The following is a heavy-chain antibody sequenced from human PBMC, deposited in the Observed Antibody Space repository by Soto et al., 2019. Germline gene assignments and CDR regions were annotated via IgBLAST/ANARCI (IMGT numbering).Heavy chain of an antibody. CDR1: GLTFSISW. V-gene: IGHV3-7*01. Sequence: VQLGESGGGLVQPGESLRLSCTASGLTFSISWITWVLQAPGEGLEWVSNINPAGNVQHYADFVKERFTISRDNAKNSLFLQMSGLRVEDTAVYYCATANTPSAFDMWGQGTMVTVSS. CDR3: ATANTPSAFDM. J-gene: IGHJ3*02. CDR2: INPAGNVQ.